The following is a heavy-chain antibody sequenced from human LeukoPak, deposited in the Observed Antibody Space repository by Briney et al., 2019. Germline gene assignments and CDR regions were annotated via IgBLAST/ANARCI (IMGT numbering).Heavy chain of an antibody. CDR2: ISYDGSNK. Sequence: QTGGSLRLSCAASGFTFSGYAMHWVRQAPGKGLEWVAVISYDGSNKYYADSVKGRFTISRDNSKNTLYLQMNSLRAEDTAVYYCASQTDDYYDSSGYLVYWGQGTLVTVSS. CDR1: GFTFSGYA. J-gene: IGHJ4*02. CDR3: ASQTDDYYDSSGYLVY. D-gene: IGHD3-22*01. V-gene: IGHV3-30-3*01.